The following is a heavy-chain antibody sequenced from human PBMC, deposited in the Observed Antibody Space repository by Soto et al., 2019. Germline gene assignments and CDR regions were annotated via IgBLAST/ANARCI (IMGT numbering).Heavy chain of an antibody. Sequence: QVQLVQSGAEVKKPGSSVKVSCKAPGGTFSSYAISWLRQAPAQGLEWLGGIIPIFGTANFAQKFQGRVTIIADESASTGYMELSSLRSEGTAVYYCAIGYSRDTSHFDDWGQGTLVSGSS. CDR1: GGTFSSYA. CDR2: IIPIFGTA. CDR3: AIGYSRDTSHFDD. D-gene: IGHD6-19*01. J-gene: IGHJ4*02. V-gene: IGHV1-69*01.